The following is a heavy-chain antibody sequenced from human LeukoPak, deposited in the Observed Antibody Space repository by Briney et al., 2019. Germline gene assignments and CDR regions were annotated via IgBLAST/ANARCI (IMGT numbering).Heavy chain of an antibody. CDR2: IIPIFGTA. V-gene: IGHV1-69*06. Sequence: GASVKVSCKASGGTFSSYAISWVRQAPGQGLEWMGGIIPIFGTANYAQKFQGRVTITADKSTSTAYMELSSLRSEDTAVYYCARGEILLWFGELSDYYGMDVWGKGTTVTVSS. CDR1: GGTFSSYA. CDR3: ARGEILLWFGELSDYYGMDV. D-gene: IGHD3-10*01. J-gene: IGHJ6*04.